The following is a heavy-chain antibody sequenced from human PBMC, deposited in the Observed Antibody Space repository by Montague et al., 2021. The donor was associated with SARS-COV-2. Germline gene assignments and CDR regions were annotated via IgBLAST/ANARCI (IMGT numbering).Heavy chain of an antibody. V-gene: IGHV4-59*08. CDR3: ARGLDL. Sequence: SETLSLTCTVSDGSINNYYWSWIRQPPGKGLEWIGDIYYSGSTNYNPSLKRRVTISVDTSKNQFSLKLSSVTAAATAVYYCARGLDLWGQGTLVTVSS. J-gene: IGHJ5*02. CDR1: DGSINNYY. CDR2: IYYSGST.